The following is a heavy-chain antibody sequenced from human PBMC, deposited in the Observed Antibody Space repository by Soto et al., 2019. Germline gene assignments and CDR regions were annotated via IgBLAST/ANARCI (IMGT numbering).Heavy chain of an antibody. Sequence: QVHLQESGPGLVKPSQTLSLTCTVSGGSISSGDYYWTWIRQPPGKGLEWIGYIYYSGDTRYNPSLMSRITMSVDTSKNHFSLKVNSVTAADTASYYCARESRDLGYCSGGICYSDGMDVWGQGTTVTVSS. D-gene: IGHD2-15*01. CDR2: IYYSGDT. CDR1: GGSISSGDYY. V-gene: IGHV4-30-4*01. J-gene: IGHJ6*02. CDR3: ARESRDLGYCSGGICYSDGMDV.